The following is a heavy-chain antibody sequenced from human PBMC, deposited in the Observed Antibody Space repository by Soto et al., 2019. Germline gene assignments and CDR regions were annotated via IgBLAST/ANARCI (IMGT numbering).Heavy chain of an antibody. J-gene: IGHJ4*02. D-gene: IGHD2-8*01. Sequence: PSETLSLTCDVYGGSFSGYYWTWIRQSPGKGLEWIGEINHTGSTNYNPSLKSRVTISVDASKNQFSLKLSSVTAADAAVYYCARPRKWLQYFEYWGQGTLVTVSS. CDR3: ARPRKWLQYFEY. V-gene: IGHV4-34*01. CDR2: INHTGST. CDR1: GGSFSGYY.